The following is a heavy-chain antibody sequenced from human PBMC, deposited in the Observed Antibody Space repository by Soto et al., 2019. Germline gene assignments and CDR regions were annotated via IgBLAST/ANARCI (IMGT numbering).Heavy chain of an antibody. Sequence: GASVKVSCKASGYTFTSYGISWVRQAPGQGLERMGWISAYNGNTNYAQKLQGRVTMTTDTSTSTAYMELRSLRSDDTAVYYCAREGCISTSCYVAFDIWGQGTMVTVSS. D-gene: IGHD2-2*01. CDR3: AREGCISTSCYVAFDI. V-gene: IGHV1-18*01. J-gene: IGHJ3*02. CDR2: ISAYNGNT. CDR1: GYTFTSYG.